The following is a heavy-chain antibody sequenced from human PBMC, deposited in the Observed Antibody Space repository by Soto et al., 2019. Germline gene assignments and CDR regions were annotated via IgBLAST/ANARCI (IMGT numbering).Heavy chain of an antibody. CDR2: ISYDGSLK. CDR1: GFTFSSYG. J-gene: IGHJ6*02. V-gene: IGHV3-30*18. D-gene: IGHD3-10*01. CDR3: AKDFKVSGSYYGSLNYYYGMDV. Sequence: QVHLVESGGGVAQPGRSLRLSCAASGFTFSSYGMHWVRQAPGKGLEWVAIISYDGSLKYYADSVKGRFTISRDKSKSALYLQMNSLRPEDTAVYYCAKDFKVSGSYYGSLNYYYGMDVWGQGTTVIVSS.